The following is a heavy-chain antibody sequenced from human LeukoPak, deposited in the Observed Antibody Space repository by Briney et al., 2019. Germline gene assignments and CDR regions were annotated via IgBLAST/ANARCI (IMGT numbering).Heavy chain of an antibody. Sequence: GGSLRLSCAASGFTLRNFAMSWVRQAPGKGLEWVSTISGSGISTYYADSVKGRFTISRDNSRDTLYLQMSSLRAEDTALYYCVKGDNDILTGYYNSFDYWGQGTLVTVPS. V-gene: IGHV3-23*01. CDR1: GFTLRNFA. CDR3: VKGDNDILTGYYNSFDY. J-gene: IGHJ4*02. CDR2: ISGSGIST. D-gene: IGHD3-9*01.